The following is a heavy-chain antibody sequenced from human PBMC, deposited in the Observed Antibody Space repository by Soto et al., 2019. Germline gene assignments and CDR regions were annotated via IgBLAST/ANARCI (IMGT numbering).Heavy chain of an antibody. CDR1: GHTFTGYY. CDR2: INHNSGGT. V-gene: IGHV1-2*02. D-gene: IGHD2-2*01. CDR3: ARGKAIDAEIYNWSDP. J-gene: IGHJ5*02. Sequence: QVQPVQSGAEVKKPGASVKISCKASGHTFTGYYIHWVRQSPGQGLEWMGWINHNSGGTDYGQKFQGRVTMTRDTSISTVYMELTWLRSADTAVYYWARGKAIDAEIYNWSDPWGQGTLVTVSS.